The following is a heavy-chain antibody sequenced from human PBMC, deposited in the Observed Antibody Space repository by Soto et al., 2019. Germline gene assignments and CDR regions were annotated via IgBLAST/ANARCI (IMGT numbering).Heavy chain of an antibody. V-gene: IGHV4-34*01. CDR3: ARVRGFLEWRSYYYYGMDV. J-gene: IGHJ6*02. Sequence: QVQLQQWGAGLLKPSETLSLTCAVYGGSFSGYYWSWIRQPPGKGLEWIGEINHSGSTNYHPSLKRRGTISVDTSKNQFSLKLSSVTAADTAVYYCARVRGFLEWRSYYYYGMDVWGQGTTVTVSS. CDR1: GGSFSGYY. CDR2: INHSGST. D-gene: IGHD3-3*01.